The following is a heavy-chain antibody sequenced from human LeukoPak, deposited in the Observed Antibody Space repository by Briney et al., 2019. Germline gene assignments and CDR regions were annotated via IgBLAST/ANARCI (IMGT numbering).Heavy chain of an antibody. CDR3: ARDRSSQYYYDSSGYLPVVDY. V-gene: IGHV1-18*01. D-gene: IGHD3-22*01. CDR1: GYTFTSYG. J-gene: IGHJ4*02. Sequence: ASVKVSCKASGYTFTSYGISWVRQAPGQGLEWMGWISAYNGNTNYAQKLQGRVAMTTDTSTSTAYMELRSLRSDDTAVYYCARDRSSQYYYDSSGYLPVVDYWGQGTLVTVSS. CDR2: ISAYNGNT.